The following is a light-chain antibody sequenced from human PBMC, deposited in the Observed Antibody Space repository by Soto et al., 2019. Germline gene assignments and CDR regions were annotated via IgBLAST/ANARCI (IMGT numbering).Light chain of an antibody. J-gene: IGKJ1*01. CDR3: QQYNSYWT. CDR2: DAS. V-gene: IGKV1-5*01. CDR1: QGITSW. Sequence: DIQMTQSPSTLSASVGDRVTITCRASQGITSWLAWYQQKPGKAPKLLIYDASSLESGVPSRFSGSGSGTEFTLTIRSLQPDDFATYYCQQYNSYWTFGQGTKV.